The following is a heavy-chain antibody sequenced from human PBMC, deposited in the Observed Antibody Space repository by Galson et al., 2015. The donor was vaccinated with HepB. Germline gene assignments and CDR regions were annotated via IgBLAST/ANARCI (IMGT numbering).Heavy chain of an antibody. CDR3: ARGDVAIDY. J-gene: IGHJ4*02. CDR1: GGSFSGYY. V-gene: IGHV4-34*01. CDR2: INHSGST. Sequence: LSLTCAVYGGSFSGYYWSWIRQPPGKGLEWIGEINHSGSTNYNPSLKSRVTISVDTSKNQFSLKLSSVTAADTAVYYCARGDVAIDYWGQGTLVTVSS.